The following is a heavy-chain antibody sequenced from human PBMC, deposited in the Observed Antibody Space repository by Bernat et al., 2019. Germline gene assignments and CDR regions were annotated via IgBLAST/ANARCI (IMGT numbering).Heavy chain of an antibody. CDR2: IYYSGNT. V-gene: IGHV4-39*01. D-gene: IGHD4-17*01. J-gene: IGHJ5*02. CDR1: GGSISSSSYY. CDR3: AGLARPVTTVDWFDP. Sequence: QVQLQESGPGLVKPSETLSLTCTVSGGSISSSSYYWGWIRQPPGKGLEWIGSIYYSGNTSYNPSLKCRVTISVDTSKNHFSLKLSSVPAADTAVYYCAGLARPVTTVDWFDPWGQGTLVTVSS.